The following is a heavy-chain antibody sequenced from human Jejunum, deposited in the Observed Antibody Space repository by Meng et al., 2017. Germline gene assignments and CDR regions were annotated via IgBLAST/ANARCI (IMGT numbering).Heavy chain of an antibody. CDR3: ARGSHYSDFVLDH. Sequence: QGQRVGCGGGVVPSGKSLTISWSASGFCFSDSGIQWVRQPPGKGLEWVAMVWYDGNKKYYTESLKGRLTISRDNSKNTVSLEMNSLRVEDTAIYYCARGSHYSDFVLDHWGHGTLVTVSS. V-gene: IGHV3-33*01. J-gene: IGHJ4*01. D-gene: IGHD4-11*01. CDR2: VWYDGNKK. CDR1: GFCFSDSG.